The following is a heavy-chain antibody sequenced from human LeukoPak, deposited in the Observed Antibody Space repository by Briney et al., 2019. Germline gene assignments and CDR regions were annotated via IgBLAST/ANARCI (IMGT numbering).Heavy chain of an antibody. CDR3: AKQLEYYYYMDV. J-gene: IGHJ6*03. D-gene: IGHD1-1*01. CDR1: GFTFSSYA. V-gene: IGHV3-23*01. Sequence: GGSLRLPCAASGFTFSSYAMSWVRQAPGKGLEWVSAISGSGGSTYCADSVKGRFTISRDNSKNTLYLQMNSLRAEDTAVYYCAKQLEYYYYMDVWGKGTTVTVSS. CDR2: ISGSGGST.